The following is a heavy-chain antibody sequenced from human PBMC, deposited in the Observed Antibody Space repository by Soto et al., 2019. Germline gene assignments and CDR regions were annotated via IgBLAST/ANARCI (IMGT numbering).Heavy chain of an antibody. V-gene: IGHV3-66*01. CDR3: ARDGYGDYEDFDY. J-gene: IGHJ4*02. CDR2: IYSGGST. CDR1: GFTVSSNY. D-gene: IGHD4-17*01. Sequence: EVQLVESGGGLVQPGGSLRLSCAASGFTVSSNYMSWVRQAPGKGLEWVSVIYSGGSTYYADSVKGRFTISRDNSKNTRYLQMNSLRTEDTAVYYCARDGYGDYEDFDYWGQGTLVTVSS.